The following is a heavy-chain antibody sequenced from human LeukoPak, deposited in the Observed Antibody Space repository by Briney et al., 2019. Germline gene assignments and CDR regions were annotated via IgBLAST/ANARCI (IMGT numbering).Heavy chain of an antibody. CDR2: ISPGGGPT. CDR3: ARTDSNIAARRIGFDS. Sequence: GGSLRLSCAGSGFPFSSHGMNWVRQAPGKGLEWVSGISPGGGPTYYADSVRGRFTISRDDSKNTLYLQMNSLRAEDTAVYYCARTDSNIAARRIGFDSWGQGTLVTVSS. V-gene: IGHV3-23*01. J-gene: IGHJ4*02. D-gene: IGHD6-6*01. CDR1: GFPFSSHG.